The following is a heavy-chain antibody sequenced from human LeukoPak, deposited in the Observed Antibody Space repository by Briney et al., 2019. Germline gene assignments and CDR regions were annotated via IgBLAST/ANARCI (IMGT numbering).Heavy chain of an antibody. V-gene: IGHV1-69*04. CDR2: IIPILGIA. Sequence: SVKVSCKASGGTFSSYAISWVRQAPGQGLEWMGRIIPILGIANYAQKFQGRVTITADKSTSTAYMELSSLRSEDTAVYYCARAPTYDSSGYLDYWGQGTLVTVSS. J-gene: IGHJ4*02. D-gene: IGHD3-22*01. CDR3: ARAPTYDSSGYLDY. CDR1: GGTFSSYA.